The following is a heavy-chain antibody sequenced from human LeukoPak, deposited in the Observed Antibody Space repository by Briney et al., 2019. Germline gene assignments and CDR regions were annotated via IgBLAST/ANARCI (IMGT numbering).Heavy chain of an antibody. D-gene: IGHD5-12*01. J-gene: IGHJ5*02. CDR2: IYSGGST. Sequence: GGSLRLSCAASGFTVSSNYMSWVRQAPGKGLEWVSVIYSGGSTYYADSVKGRFTISRHNSKNTLYLQMNSLRAEDTAVFYCARDFSSDYDSWGQGTLVTVSS. V-gene: IGHV3-53*04. CDR1: GFTVSSNY. CDR3: ARDFSSDYDS.